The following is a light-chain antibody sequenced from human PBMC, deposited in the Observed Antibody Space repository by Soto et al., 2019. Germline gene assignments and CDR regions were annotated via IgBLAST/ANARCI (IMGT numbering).Light chain of an antibody. J-gene: IGKJ1*01. Sequence: EIVMTQSPATLSVSPGERATLSCRASQSVSSNLAWYQQKPGQAPRLLIYGASTRATGIPARFSGSGSGTEFTLTITSLQSEDFAVYYCQQYIYWTFCQGTKVEFK. CDR2: GAS. CDR3: QQYIYWT. V-gene: IGKV3-15*01. CDR1: QSVSSN.